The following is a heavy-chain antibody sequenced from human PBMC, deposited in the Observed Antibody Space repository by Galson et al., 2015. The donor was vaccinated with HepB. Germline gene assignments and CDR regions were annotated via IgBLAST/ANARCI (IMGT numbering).Heavy chain of an antibody. CDR3: ARVSERASKDFDY. D-gene: IGHD1-26*01. V-gene: IGHV1-69*01. CDR2: IIPIFGTA. CDR1: GGTFSSYA. Sequence: QSGAEVKKPGESLKTSCKASGGTFSSYAISWVRQAPGQGLEWMGGIIPIFGTANYAQKFQGRVTITADESTSTAYMELSSLRSEDTAVYYCARVSERASKDFDYWGQGTLVTVSS. J-gene: IGHJ4*02.